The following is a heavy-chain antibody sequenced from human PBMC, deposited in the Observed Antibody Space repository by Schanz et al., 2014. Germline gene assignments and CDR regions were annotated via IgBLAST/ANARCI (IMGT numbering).Heavy chain of an antibody. Sequence: EVQLVESGGGLVKPGGSLRLSCAASGFTFSRHAMHWVRQAAGKGLEWVSAISGSGGDTYYADSVKGRFTISRDNSKNTLYLQMNSLRAEDTAVYYCARDKGGYYPFDYWGQGTLVTVSS. V-gene: IGHV3-23*04. CDR1: GFTFSRHA. D-gene: IGHD3-3*01. J-gene: IGHJ4*02. CDR2: ISGSGGDT. CDR3: ARDKGGYYPFDY.